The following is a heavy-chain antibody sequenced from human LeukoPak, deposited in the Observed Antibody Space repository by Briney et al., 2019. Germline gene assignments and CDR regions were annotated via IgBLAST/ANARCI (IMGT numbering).Heavy chain of an antibody. CDR3: ARLLNWNDVADAFDI. J-gene: IGHJ3*02. V-gene: IGHV4-31*03. CDR2: IYYSGST. CDR1: GGSISSGGYY. D-gene: IGHD1-20*01. Sequence: PSETLSLTCTVSGGSISSGGYYWSWIRQHPGKGLEWIGYIYYSGSTYYNPSLKGRVTISVDTSKNQFSLKLSSVTAADTAVYHCARLLNWNDVADAFDIWGQGTMVTVSS.